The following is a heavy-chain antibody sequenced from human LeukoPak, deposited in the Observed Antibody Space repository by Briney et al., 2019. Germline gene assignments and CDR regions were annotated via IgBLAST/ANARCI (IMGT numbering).Heavy chain of an antibody. V-gene: IGHV1-69*05. CDR1: GYTFTGYY. CDR3: ATTPLIVVVTAMYYYYYMDV. CDR2: IIPIFGTA. J-gene: IGHJ6*03. D-gene: IGHD2-21*02. Sequence: SVKVSCKASGYTFTGYYMHWVRQAPGQGLEWMGGIIPIFGTANYAQKFQGRVTITTDESTSTAYMELSSLRSEDTAVYYCATTPLIVVVTAMYYYYYMDVWGKGTTVTVSS.